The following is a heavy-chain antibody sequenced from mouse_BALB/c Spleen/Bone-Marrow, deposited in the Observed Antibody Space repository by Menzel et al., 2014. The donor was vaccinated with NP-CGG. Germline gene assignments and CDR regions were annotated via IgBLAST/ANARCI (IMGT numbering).Heavy chain of an antibody. D-gene: IGHD1-1*01. CDR2: IDPYNGGT. J-gene: IGHJ3*01. CDR1: GYAFTSYN. V-gene: IGHV1S135*01. Sequence: EVQVVESGPELVKPGASVKVSCKASGYAFTSYNMYRVKQSHGKSLEWIGHIDPYNGGTSYNQKFKGKATLTVDKSSSTAYMHLNSLTSEDSAVYYCAREDYGSGSAYWGQGTLVTVSA. CDR3: AREDYGSGSAY.